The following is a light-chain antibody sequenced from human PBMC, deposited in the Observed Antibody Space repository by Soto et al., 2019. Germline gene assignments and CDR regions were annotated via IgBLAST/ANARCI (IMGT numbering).Light chain of an antibody. CDR1: QSVGSY. CDR3: QQRSTWPQT. V-gene: IGKV3-11*01. Sequence: EIMMTQSPXILSVSPGERATLSCRASQSVGSYLAWYQQKPGQAPRLLIYESSNRATGIPARFSGSGSGTDFSLTISSLEPEDFAVYYCQQRSTWPQTFGQGTKVDIK. J-gene: IGKJ1*01. CDR2: ESS.